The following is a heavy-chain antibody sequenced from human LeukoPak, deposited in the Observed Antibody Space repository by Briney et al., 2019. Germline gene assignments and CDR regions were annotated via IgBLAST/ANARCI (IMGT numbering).Heavy chain of an antibody. CDR1: GFTFSSYG. D-gene: IGHD3-22*01. J-gene: IGHJ4*02. CDR2: ISYDGSNK. V-gene: IGHV3-30*18. Sequence: GGSLRLSCAASGFTFSSYGMHWVRQAPGKGLEWVAVISYDGSNKYYADSVKGRFTISRDNSKNTLYLQMNSLGAEDTAVYYCAKEDPPYDSRGGPDYWGQGTLVTVSS. CDR3: AKEDPPYDSRGGPDY.